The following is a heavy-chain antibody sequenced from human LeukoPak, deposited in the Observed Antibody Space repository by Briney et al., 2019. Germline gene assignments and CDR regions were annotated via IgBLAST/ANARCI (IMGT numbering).Heavy chain of an antibody. D-gene: IGHD6-19*01. CDR1: GFTFSDFY. CDR3: ARDTVPGQIYFDY. Sequence: SGGSLRLSCAASGFTFSDFYMSWIRQAPGKGLEWISSISSSGNILPYADSVKGRFTISRDNAKNSLYLQMDSLRVEDTAVYYCARDTVPGQIYFDYWGQGTLVTVSS. CDR2: ISSSGNIL. V-gene: IGHV3-11*01. J-gene: IGHJ4*02.